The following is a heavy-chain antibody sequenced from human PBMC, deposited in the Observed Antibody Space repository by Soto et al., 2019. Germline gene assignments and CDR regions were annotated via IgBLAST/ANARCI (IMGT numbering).Heavy chain of an antibody. CDR1: GYTFTSYG. CDR3: ARELYSCGGDCPYYMDY. V-gene: IGHV1-18*04. J-gene: IGHJ4*02. CDR2: ISTFHGNT. Sequence: ASVKVSFKASGYTFTSYGISWVRQAPGQGLEWMGWISTFHGNTNYAQKFQGSVTMTTDTSTSTAYMELSSLTSEDSAVYWCARELYSCGGDCPYYMDYWGQGTLVTVSS. D-gene: IGHD2-21*02.